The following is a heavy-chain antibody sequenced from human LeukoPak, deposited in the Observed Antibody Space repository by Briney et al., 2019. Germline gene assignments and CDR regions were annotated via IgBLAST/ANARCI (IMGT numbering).Heavy chain of an antibody. V-gene: IGHV3-66*01. J-gene: IGHJ5*02. CDR3: ARDYGSTYNWFDP. CDR1: GFTASSNY. Sequence: GGSLRLSCAASGFTASSNYMSWVRQAPGKGLEWVSVIYSGGSTYYADSVRGRFSISRDNSKNTLYLQMNSLRAEDTAVYYCARDYGSTYNWFDPWGQGTLVTVSS. CDR2: IYSGGST. D-gene: IGHD3-10*01.